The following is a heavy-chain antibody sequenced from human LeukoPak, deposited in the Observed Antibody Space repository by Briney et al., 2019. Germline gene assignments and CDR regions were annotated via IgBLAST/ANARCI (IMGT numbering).Heavy chain of an antibody. V-gene: IGHV6-1*01. Sequence: SQTLSLTCAISGDSVSSNSAAWNWIRQSPSRGLEWLGRTYYRSKWYNDYAVSVESRITINPDTSKNQFSLQLNSVTPEDTAVYYCAREKAVAGTFFLSTVSWFDPWGQGTLVTVSS. D-gene: IGHD6-19*01. CDR1: GDSVSSNSAA. CDR3: AREKAVAGTFFLSTVSWFDP. CDR2: TYYRSKWYN. J-gene: IGHJ5*02.